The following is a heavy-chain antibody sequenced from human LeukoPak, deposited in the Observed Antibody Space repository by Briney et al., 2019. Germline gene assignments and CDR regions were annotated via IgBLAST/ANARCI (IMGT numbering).Heavy chain of an antibody. CDR2: IYYSRST. Sequence: SETLSLTCTVSGGPISSYYWSWIRQPPGKGLELIGDIYYSRSTNYNPSLKSRVTISVDTSKNQFSLRLSSVTAADTAVYYSARLASGSYGPLTPFDYWGQGTLVTVS. J-gene: IGHJ4*02. CDR1: GGPISSYY. CDR3: ARLASGSYGPLTPFDY. D-gene: IGHD1-26*01. V-gene: IGHV4-59*08.